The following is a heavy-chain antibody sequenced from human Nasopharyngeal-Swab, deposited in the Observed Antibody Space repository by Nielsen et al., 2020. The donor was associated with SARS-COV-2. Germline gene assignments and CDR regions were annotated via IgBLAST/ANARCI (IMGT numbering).Heavy chain of an antibody. CDR1: GFTFSNYA. J-gene: IGHJ6*02. CDR3: AKAGGVAGEFYGMDV. CDR2: ISYDGSNK. V-gene: IGHV3-30-3*01. Sequence: GESLKISCAASGFTFSNYAIHWVRQAPGKGLEWVTVISYDGSNKYYADSVKGRFTISRDNSKNTLYLQMNSLRAEDTALYYCAKAGGVAGEFYGMDVWGQGTTVTVSS. D-gene: IGHD2-8*02.